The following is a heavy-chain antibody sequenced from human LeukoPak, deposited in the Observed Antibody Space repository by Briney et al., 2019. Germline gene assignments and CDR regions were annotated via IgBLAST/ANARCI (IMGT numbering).Heavy chain of an antibody. CDR1: GGSVSSGSYY. J-gene: IGHJ4*02. CDR3: ARGGSYGFPFYFDY. V-gene: IGHV4-61*01. D-gene: IGHD5-18*01. Sequence: SETLSLTCTVSGGSVSSGSYYWSWIRQPPGKGLECIGYIYYSGSTNYNPSLKSRVTISVDTSKNQFSLKLSSVTAADTAVYYCARGGSYGFPFYFDYWGQGPLVTVSS. CDR2: IYYSGST.